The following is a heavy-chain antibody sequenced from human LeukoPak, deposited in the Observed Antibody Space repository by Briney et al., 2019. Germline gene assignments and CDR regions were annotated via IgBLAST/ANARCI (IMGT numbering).Heavy chain of an antibody. J-gene: IGHJ4*02. CDR1: GGSFSSSSYY. V-gene: IGHV4-39*07. CDR2: INYRGSN. D-gene: IGHD3-22*01. CDR3: ARSILRYYFDSSGYHPYYFDY. Sequence: PSETLSLTCTASGGSFSSSSYYWGWIRQPPGTGLEWVGSINYRGSNYHNSSLKSRVTMSVDTSKNQFSLKLSSVTAADTAVYYCARSILRYYFDSSGYHPYYFDYWGQGMLVTVSS.